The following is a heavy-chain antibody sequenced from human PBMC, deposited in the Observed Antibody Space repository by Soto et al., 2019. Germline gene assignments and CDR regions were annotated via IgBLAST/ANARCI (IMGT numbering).Heavy chain of an antibody. D-gene: IGHD3-3*01. CDR2: INHSGST. CDR1: GGSFSGYY. CDR3: ARGDDFWSGYFRWFDP. V-gene: IGHV4-34*01. Sequence: SETLSLTCAVYGGSFSGYYWSWIRQPPGKGLEWIGEINHSGSTNYNPSLKSRVTISVDTSKNQFSLKLSSVTAADTAVYYCARGDDFWSGYFRWFDPWGQGTLVTVSS. J-gene: IGHJ5*02.